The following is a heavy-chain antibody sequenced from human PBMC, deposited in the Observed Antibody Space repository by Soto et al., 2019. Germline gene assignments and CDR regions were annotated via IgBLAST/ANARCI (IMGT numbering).Heavy chain of an antibody. V-gene: IGHV3-7*01. D-gene: IGHD6-19*01. CDR1: GFTFSNYW. J-gene: IGHJ4*02. CDR2: MKKDGSEQ. Sequence: HRGGSLRLSCSASGFTFSNYWMTWVRQAPGKGLEWVANMKKDGSEQYYVESVEVRFPVSRDNAKNRLYLQMNSLRPEDTAFYYGSGGTYNPQSSGLHADFWGRGTVVTVSS. CDR3: SGGTYNPQSSGLHADF.